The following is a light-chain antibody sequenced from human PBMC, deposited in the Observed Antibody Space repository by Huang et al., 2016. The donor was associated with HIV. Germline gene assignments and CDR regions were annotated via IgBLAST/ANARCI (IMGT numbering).Light chain of an antibody. V-gene: IGKV3-15*01. CDR1: QSVSSN. CDR3: QQYNNWPPMYT. Sequence: EIVMTQSPATLSVSPGERATLSCRASQSVSSNLAWYQQKPGQAPRLLIYGASTRATGIPARFSALGSGTEFTLTISSLRSEDFAVYYCQQYNNWPPMYTFGQGTNLEIK. J-gene: IGKJ2*01. CDR2: GAS.